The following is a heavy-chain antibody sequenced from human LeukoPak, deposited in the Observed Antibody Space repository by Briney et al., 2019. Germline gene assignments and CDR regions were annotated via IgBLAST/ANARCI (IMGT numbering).Heavy chain of an antibody. V-gene: IGHV1-18*01. CDR1: GGTFSSYA. D-gene: IGHD5-12*01. CDR3: ARGGPEGVATDEGFDY. CDR2: ISAYNGNT. Sequence: ASVKVSCKASGGTFSSYAISWVRQAPGQGLEWMGWISAYNGNTNYAQKLQGRVTMTTDTSTSTAYMELRSLRSDDTAVYYCARGGPEGVATDEGFDYWGQGTLVTVSS. J-gene: IGHJ4*02.